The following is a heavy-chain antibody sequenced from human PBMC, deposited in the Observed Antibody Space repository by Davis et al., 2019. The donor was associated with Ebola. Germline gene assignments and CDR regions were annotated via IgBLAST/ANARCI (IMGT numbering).Heavy chain of an antibody. J-gene: IGHJ5*02. V-gene: IGHV4-34*01. D-gene: IGHD2-2*01. CDR2: INHSGST. Sequence: SQTLSLTCAVYGGSFSGYYWSWIRQPPGKGLEWIGEINHSGSTNYNPSLKSRVTISVDTSKNQFSLKLSSVTAADTAVYYCARGGGDIVVVPAANPYNWFDPWGQGTLVTVSS. CDR1: GGSFSGYY. CDR3: ARGGGDIVVVPAANPYNWFDP.